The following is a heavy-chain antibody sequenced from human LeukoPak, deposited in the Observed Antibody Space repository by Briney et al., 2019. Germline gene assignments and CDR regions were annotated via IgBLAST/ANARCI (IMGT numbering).Heavy chain of an antibody. CDR1: GGSISSYY. J-gene: IGHJ4*02. CDR3: ARYMSSGLDY. CDR2: IHYSGST. V-gene: IGHV4-59*08. Sequence: PSETLSLTCTVSGGSISSYYWSWVRQPPGKGLEWIGYIHYSGSTNYNPSLKSRVTISVDTSKNQFSLKLSYVNAADTAVYYCARYMSSGLDYWGQGTLVTVSS. D-gene: IGHD6-6*01.